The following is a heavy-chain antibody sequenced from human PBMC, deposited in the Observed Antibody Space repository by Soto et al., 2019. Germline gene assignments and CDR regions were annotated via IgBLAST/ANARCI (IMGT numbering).Heavy chain of an antibody. CDR2: IYRDDDK. Sequence: SGPTLVNPTQTLTLTCTFSGFSLSSSGAGVGWIRQPPGKALEWLALIYRDDDKRYSPSLKNRLTITEDTSKNQVVLTMTNMDPVDTATYYCAFLEYCTGGSCHRVDYWGQGTLVTVSS. D-gene: IGHD2-15*01. CDR3: AFLEYCTGGSCHRVDY. J-gene: IGHJ4*02. V-gene: IGHV2-5*02. CDR1: GFSLSSSGAG.